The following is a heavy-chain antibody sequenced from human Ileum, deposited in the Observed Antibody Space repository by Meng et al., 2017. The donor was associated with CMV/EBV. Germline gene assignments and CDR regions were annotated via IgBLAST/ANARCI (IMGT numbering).Heavy chain of an antibody. CDR3: AKGVTSGSPYRAFDL. D-gene: IGHD3-22*01. J-gene: IGHJ3*01. CDR1: GFSFSTFT. CDR2: FDVNGGGAT. Sequence: GGSLRLSCAASGFSFSTFTMGWVRQAPGKGLEWVSTFDVNGGGATLYTDSVQGRFTISRDTSENPLYLQMNSLRVDDTALYYCAKGVTSGSPYRAFDLLGQGTKVTVSS. V-gene: IGHV3-23*01.